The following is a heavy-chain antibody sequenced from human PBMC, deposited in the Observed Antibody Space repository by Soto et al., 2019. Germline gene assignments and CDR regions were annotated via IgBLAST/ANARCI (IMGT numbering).Heavy chain of an antibody. D-gene: IGHD2-8*02. Sequence: QVQLVESGGGVVQPGRSLRLSCAASGFTFNNYAMHWVRQAPGKGLEWVALISYDGSNKYYADSVKGRFTISRDNSKNTLYRQMKSLRAEDTAVYYCARDPVWCTATVHWYFDLWGRGTLVTVSS. J-gene: IGHJ2*01. CDR1: GFTFNNYA. V-gene: IGHV3-30-3*01. CDR2: ISYDGSNK. CDR3: ARDPVWCTATVHWYFDL.